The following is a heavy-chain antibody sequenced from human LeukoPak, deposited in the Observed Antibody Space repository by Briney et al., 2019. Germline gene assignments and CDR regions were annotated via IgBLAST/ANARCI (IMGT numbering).Heavy chain of an antibody. CDR2: IRQDGSEK. Sequence: PGGSLRLSCAASGFTFSSYWMSWVRQAPGKGLEWVANIRQDGSEKYYVDSVKGRFTISRDNTKNSVFLQMNSLRAEDTAVYYCARDFNIVVVVGAFGDVWGQGTMVIVSS. CDR1: GFTFSSYW. V-gene: IGHV3-7*01. D-gene: IGHD2-15*01. J-gene: IGHJ3*01. CDR3: ARDFNIVVVVGAFGDV.